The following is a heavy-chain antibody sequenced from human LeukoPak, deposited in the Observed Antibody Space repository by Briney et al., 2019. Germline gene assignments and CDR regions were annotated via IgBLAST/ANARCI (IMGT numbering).Heavy chain of an antibody. D-gene: IGHD4-17*01. Sequence: PGGSLRLSCAASGFTFSSYWMHWVRQAPGKGLEWVSSISSSSSYIYYADSVKGRFTISRDNAKNSLYLQMNSLRAEDTAVYYCARESTVTTAPDYYYYYMDVWGKGTTVTVSS. CDR2: ISSSSSYI. CDR3: ARESTVTTAPDYYYYYMDV. CDR1: GFTFSSYW. V-gene: IGHV3-21*01. J-gene: IGHJ6*03.